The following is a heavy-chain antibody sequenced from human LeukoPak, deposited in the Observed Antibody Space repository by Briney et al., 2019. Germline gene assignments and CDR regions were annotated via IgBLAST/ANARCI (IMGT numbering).Heavy chain of an antibody. Sequence: SETLSLTCAVYGESFSDYYWTWFRQPPGKGLEWIGEINESGNTNYNPSLKSRVTILVDTSETQFSLKLNSVTAAGTATYYCAKGVSRWGQGTLVTVSS. CDR3: AKGVSR. V-gene: IGHV4-34*01. D-gene: IGHD2-8*01. CDR2: INESGNT. J-gene: IGHJ4*02. CDR1: GESFSDYY.